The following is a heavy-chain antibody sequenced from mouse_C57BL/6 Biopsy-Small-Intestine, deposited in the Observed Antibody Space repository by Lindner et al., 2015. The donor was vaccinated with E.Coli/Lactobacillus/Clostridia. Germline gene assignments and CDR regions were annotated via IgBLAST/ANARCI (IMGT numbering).Heavy chain of an antibody. CDR2: DPENGERT. Sequence: SVKVSCKVSGYTLNELSVHWVRQAPGEGLEWMGSFDPENGERTYAQKFQGRVIMTEDPSADTAYLDLSSLTSEDTAVYFCAMDIFYGERDLWGQGTLVSVSS. D-gene: IGHD1-1*01. J-gene: IGHJ4*01. CDR1: YTLNELSV. CDR3: MDIFYGERDL. V-gene: IGHV1-83*01.